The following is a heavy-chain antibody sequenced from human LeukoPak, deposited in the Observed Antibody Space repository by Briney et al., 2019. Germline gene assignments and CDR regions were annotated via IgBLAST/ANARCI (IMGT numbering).Heavy chain of an antibody. CDR3: ARLIAPPLDYGDYDDAFDI. V-gene: IGHV4-39*01. D-gene: IGHD4-17*01. CDR2: IYYSGST. Sequence: SETLSLTCTVSGGSISSSSYYWGWIRQPPGKGLEWIGSIYYSGSTYYNPSLKSRVTISVDTSKNQSSLKLSSVTAADTAVYYCARLIAPPLDYGDYDDAFDIWGQGTMVTVSS. J-gene: IGHJ3*02. CDR1: GGSISSSSYY.